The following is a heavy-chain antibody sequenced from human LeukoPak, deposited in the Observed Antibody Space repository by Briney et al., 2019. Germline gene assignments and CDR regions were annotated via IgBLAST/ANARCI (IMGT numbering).Heavy chain of an antibody. CDR2: IYHSGST. Sequence: KSSETLSLTCAVSGYSISSGNYWGWIRQPPGKGLEWIGTIYHSGSTYYNPPLKSRVTISVDTSKNQFSLKLSSVTAADTAVYYCARDPNQYNWFDPWGQGTLVTVSS. D-gene: IGHD1-14*01. V-gene: IGHV4-38-2*02. CDR1: GYSISSGNY. J-gene: IGHJ5*02. CDR3: ARDPNQYNWFDP.